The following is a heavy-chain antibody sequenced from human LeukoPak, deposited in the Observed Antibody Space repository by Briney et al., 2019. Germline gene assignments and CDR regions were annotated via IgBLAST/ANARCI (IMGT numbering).Heavy chain of an antibody. Sequence: PGRSPRLSCVGSGFTFSNYGMHWVRQAPGKGLEWVAVIGYDGSNQYYADSVKGRFTISRDNSKSTLYLQMDSLRTEDTAVYYCAKVRTQYCSSGNCFNYYFEYWGQATRDTVSS. CDR2: IGYDGSNQ. CDR1: GFTFSNYG. J-gene: IGHJ4*02. CDR3: AKVRTQYCSSGNCFNYYFEY. D-gene: IGHD2-15*01. V-gene: IGHV3-30*18.